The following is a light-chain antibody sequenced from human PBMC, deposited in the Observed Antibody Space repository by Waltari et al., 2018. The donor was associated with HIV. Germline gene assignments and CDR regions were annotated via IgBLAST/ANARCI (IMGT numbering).Light chain of an antibody. CDR2: GNI. J-gene: IGLJ2*01. V-gene: IGLV1-40*01. CDR3: QSYDASLSGVI. Sequence: QSVLTQPPSVSGAPGQRVTISCPGRSSNIGAGFDVHWYQQLPGTAPKLLIYGNIKRPSGVPVRFSGSKSGTSASLAITGLQAEDEADDYCQSYDASLSGVIFGGGTELTVL. CDR1: SSNIGAGFD.